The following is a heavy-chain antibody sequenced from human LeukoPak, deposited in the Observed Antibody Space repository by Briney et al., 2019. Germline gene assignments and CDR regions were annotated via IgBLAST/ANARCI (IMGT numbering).Heavy chain of an antibody. CDR1: GFTFNRYN. D-gene: IGHD5-18*01. Sequence: GGSLRLSCAASGFTFNRYNMNWVRRAPGKGLEWVSSISTSSSYIYYADSVRGRFTISRDDAKNSLYLHMNSLRAEDTAVYYCARDITVYSYGYASLLSWGQGTLVTVSS. CDR3: ARDITVYSYGYASLLS. CDR2: ISTSSSYI. J-gene: IGHJ5*02. V-gene: IGHV3-21*01.